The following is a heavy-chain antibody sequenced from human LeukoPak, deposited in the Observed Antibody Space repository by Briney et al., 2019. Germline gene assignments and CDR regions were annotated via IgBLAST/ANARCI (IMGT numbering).Heavy chain of an antibody. CDR1: GSTFSSYG. CDR2: ISYDGPNK. V-gene: IGHV3-30*18. Sequence: GGSLRLSCAVSGSTFSSYGMHWVRQPPGRGLEWVAVISYDGPNKYYADSVKGRFTISRDNSKNTLYLQMNSLRTDDTAVYYCAKDFAKYCSGGCDFQYWGQGTLVTVSS. CDR3: AKDFAKYCSGGCDFQY. J-gene: IGHJ1*01. D-gene: IGHD2-15*01.